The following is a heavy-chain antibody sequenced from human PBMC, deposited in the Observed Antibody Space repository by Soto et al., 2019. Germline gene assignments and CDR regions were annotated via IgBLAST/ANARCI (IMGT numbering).Heavy chain of an antibody. Sequence: SETLSLTCTLSGASITYGGYSWRWIRQPPGKDLEWLGYISHLESTFYNPSFQSRLTLSIDRSKNQFSLKLASMTAADTAVYYCARGGGYDPSDYWGQGTLVTVSS. V-gene: IGHV4-30-2*01. CDR1: GASITYGGYS. J-gene: IGHJ4*02. D-gene: IGHD5-12*01. CDR3: ARGGGYDPSDY. CDR2: ISHLEST.